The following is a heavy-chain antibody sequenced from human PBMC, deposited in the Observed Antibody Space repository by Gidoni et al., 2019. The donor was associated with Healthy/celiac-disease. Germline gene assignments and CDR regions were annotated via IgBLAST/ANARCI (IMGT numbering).Heavy chain of an antibody. D-gene: IGHD6-13*01. V-gene: IGHV3-43*02. J-gene: IGHJ5*02. CDR3: AKGGIAAAGTGFRDLRA. CDR2: ISGDGCST. CDR1: GFTFEDYA. Sequence: EVQLVESGGGVVQPGGSLRLSCAASGFTFEDYAMHWVRQAPGEGLEWVSLISGDGCSTYYADSVKGRFTISRDNSKNSLYLQMNSLRTEDTALYYCAKGGIAAAGTGFRDLRAWGQGTLVTVSS.